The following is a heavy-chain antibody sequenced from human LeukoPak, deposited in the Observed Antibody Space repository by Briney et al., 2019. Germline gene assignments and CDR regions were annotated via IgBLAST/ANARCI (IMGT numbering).Heavy chain of an antibody. CDR2: IYYSGST. CDR3: ARAQRALLWFGELSPGAFDI. D-gene: IGHD3-10*01. J-gene: IGHJ3*02. Sequence: SETLSLTCTVSGGSISSYYWSWIRQPPGKGLEWIGYIYYSGSTNYNPSLKSRVTISVDTSKNQFSLKLSSVTAADTAVYYCARAQRALLWFGELSPGAFDIWGQGTMVTVSS. CDR1: GGSISSYY. V-gene: IGHV4-59*08.